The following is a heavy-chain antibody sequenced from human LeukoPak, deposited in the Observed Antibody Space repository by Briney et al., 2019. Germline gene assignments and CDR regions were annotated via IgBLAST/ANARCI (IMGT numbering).Heavy chain of an antibody. CDR3: ARGSHPRGIGWFDP. CDR2: ISSSSSTI. V-gene: IGHV3-48*02. J-gene: IGHJ5*02. Sequence: PGGSLRLPCAASGFTFSSYSMNWVPQAPGKGLEWVSYISSSSSTIYYADSVKGRFTISRDNAKNSLYLQMNSLRDEDTAVYYCARGSHPRGIGWFDPWGQGTVVTVSS. CDR1: GFTFSSYS. D-gene: IGHD3-16*01.